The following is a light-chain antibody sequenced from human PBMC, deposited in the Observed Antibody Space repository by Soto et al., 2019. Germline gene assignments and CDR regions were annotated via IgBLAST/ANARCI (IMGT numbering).Light chain of an antibody. CDR1: RSLLQNSNNENH. V-gene: IGKV4-1*01. CDR3: YQYSSIPVT. J-gene: IGKJ4*01. Sequence: IVMTQSPDSLSVSLGERATINCKASRSLLQNSNNENHLPCHQPKPGQPPKLLISSAATRESGVPARFTGSGSATDFQLTISGLQAEDGEVYYCYQYSSIPVTFGGRNKGEI. CDR2: SAA.